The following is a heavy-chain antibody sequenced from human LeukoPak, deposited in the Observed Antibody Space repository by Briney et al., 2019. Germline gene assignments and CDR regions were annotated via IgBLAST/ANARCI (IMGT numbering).Heavy chain of an antibody. J-gene: IGHJ4*02. D-gene: IGHD1-26*01. CDR2: IDGGGGST. Sequence: PGGSLRLSCTASGFAFSSYAMSWVRQAPGVGLEWVSAIDGGGGSTWHADSVKGRFTISRDNSKNTLYMQMNSLRAEDTAVYYCAKDRRPRLVGATALDYWAQGTLVTVSS. V-gene: IGHV3-23*01. CDR1: GFAFSSYA. CDR3: AKDRRPRLVGATALDY.